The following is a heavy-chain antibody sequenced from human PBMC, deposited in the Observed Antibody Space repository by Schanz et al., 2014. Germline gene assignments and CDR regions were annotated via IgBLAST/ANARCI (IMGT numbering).Heavy chain of an antibody. D-gene: IGHD1-7*01. CDR1: GYTYIAYD. CDR2: TNLKNGHT. V-gene: IGHV1-2*02. J-gene: IGHJ5*02. Sequence: QVQLVQSGAEVKPPGASVRVSCKASGYTYIAYDMHWVRQAPGQGFEWMAWTNLKNGHTNYAQKFQGRVTMTRDTATRTAFMELRSLRSDDTAVFFCARDQTGTTNWFDPWGQGTLVTVSS. CDR3: ARDQTGTTNWFDP.